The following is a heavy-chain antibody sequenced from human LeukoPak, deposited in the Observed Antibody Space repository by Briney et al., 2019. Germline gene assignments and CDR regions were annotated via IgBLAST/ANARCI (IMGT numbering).Heavy chain of an antibody. V-gene: IGHV4-34*01. J-gene: IGHJ3*02. CDR1: GGSFSGYY. CDR2: INHSGST. CDR3: ARAYYGSGSLVGDAFDI. Sequence: PSETLSLTCAVYGGSFSGYYWSWIRQPPGKGLEWIGEINHSGSTYYNPSLKSRVTISVDRSKNQFSLKLSSVTAADTAVYYCARAYYGSGSLVGDAFDIWGQGTMVTVSS. D-gene: IGHD3-10*01.